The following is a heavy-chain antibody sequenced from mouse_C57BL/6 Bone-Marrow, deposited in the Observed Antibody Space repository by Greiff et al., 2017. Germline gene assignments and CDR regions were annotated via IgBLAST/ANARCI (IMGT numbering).Heavy chain of an antibody. D-gene: IGHD1-1*01. J-gene: IGHJ2*01. Sequence: QVQLQQSGAELARPGASVKLSCKASGYTFTSYGISWVKQRTGQGLEWIGEIYPRSGNTYYNEKFKGKATLTADKSSSTAYMELRSLTSEDAAVYFCATPPLYYGSSLDGWGAGTTLTVSS. CDR3: ATPPLYYGSSLDG. V-gene: IGHV1-81*01. CDR2: IYPRSGNT. CDR1: GYTFTSYG.